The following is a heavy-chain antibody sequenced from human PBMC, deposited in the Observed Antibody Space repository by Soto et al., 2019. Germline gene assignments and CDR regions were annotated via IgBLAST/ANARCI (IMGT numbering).Heavy chain of an antibody. CDR3: AVPSGYAYYYGMDV. J-gene: IGHJ6*02. CDR2: IYYSGST. D-gene: IGHD1-1*01. V-gene: IGHV4-39*01. CDR1: GGSISSSSYY. Sequence: QLLASGPGLVKPSETLSLTCTVSGGSISSSSYYWGWIRQPPGKGLEWIGSIYYSGSTYYNPSLKSRVTISVDTSKNQFSLKLSSVTAADTAVYYCAVPSGYAYYYGMDVWGQGTTVTVSS.